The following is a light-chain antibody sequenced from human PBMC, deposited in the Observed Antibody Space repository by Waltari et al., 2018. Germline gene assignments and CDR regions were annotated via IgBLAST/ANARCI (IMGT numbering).Light chain of an antibody. Sequence: AIRMTQSPSSPSASTGDRVTITCRASQGISSYLAWYQQKPGKAPNLLIYAASTLQSGVASRFSGSGSGTDFTLTISCLQSEDFATYYCQQYYSYPLTFGGGTKVEIK. V-gene: IGKV1-8*01. CDR3: QQYYSYPLT. J-gene: IGKJ4*01. CDR1: QGISSY. CDR2: AAS.